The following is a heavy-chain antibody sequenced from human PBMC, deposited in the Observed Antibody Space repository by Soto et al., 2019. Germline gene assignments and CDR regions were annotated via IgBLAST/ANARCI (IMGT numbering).Heavy chain of an antibody. CDR2: INPNTGGS. J-gene: IGHJ6*02. Sequence: ASVKVSCRASGYTFSSHYIHWVRQAPGQGLDWMGWINPNTGGSKNVQKLRDRILTTRETAILTTLMRLNRRTSDDTTVYYCATELIVDGHDNYGMDAWGQGTPVTVSS. CDR3: ATELIVDGHDNYGMDA. V-gene: IGHV1-2*02. D-gene: IGHD3-22*01. CDR1: GYTFSSHY.